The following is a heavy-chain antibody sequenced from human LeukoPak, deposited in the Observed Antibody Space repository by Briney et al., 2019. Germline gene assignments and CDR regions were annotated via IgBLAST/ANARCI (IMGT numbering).Heavy chain of an antibody. J-gene: IGHJ4*02. D-gene: IGHD6-13*01. CDR3: ARDSSEGAQFDY. Sequence: SETLSLTCTVSGGSISSSSYYWGWIRQPPGKGLEWIGSIYYSGSTYYNPSLKSRVTISVDTSKNQFSLKLSSVTAADTAVYYCARDSSEGAQFDYWGQGTLVTVSS. V-gene: IGHV4-39*07. CDR1: GGSISSSSYY. CDR2: IYYSGST.